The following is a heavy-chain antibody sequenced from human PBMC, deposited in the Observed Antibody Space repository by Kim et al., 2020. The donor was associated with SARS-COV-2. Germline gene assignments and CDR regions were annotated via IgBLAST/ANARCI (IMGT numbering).Heavy chain of an antibody. V-gene: IGHV3-43D*03. CDR1: GFTFNESA. Sequence: GGSLRLSCVASGFTFNESAMNWVRQVPGKGLEWVSVISWDGGTLYYADSVKGRFTITRDNSKNTLHLQMNSLRAEDTGVYYCAKAHRSGMDVWGEVNTV. CDR2: ISWDGGTL. CDR3: AKAHRSGMDV. J-gene: IGHJ6*02.